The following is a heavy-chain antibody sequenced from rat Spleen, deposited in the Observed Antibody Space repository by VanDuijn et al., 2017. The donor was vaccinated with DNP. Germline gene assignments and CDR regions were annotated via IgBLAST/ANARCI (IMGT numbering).Heavy chain of an antibody. V-gene: IGHV1-43*01. CDR2: IHMGSGGT. Sequence: QVQLQQSGVELAKPGSSVRISCKASGYTFTSYYIGWIKQTTGQGLEYIGYIHMGSGGTNYNEKFKGKATLTVDKSSSTAFIQLSSLTPDDSAVYYCARGASVVWFAYWGQGTLVTVSS. J-gene: IGHJ3*01. CDR3: ARGASVVWFAY. D-gene: IGHD1-1*01. CDR1: GYTFTSYY.